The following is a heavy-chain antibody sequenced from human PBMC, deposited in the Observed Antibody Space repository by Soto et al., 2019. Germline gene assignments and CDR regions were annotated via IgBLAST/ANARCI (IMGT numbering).Heavy chain of an antibody. CDR1: GYTFTRYY. J-gene: IGHJ6*02. CDR3: AREESDSITIFVPARPYYYYGMDV. D-gene: IGHD3-3*01. V-gene: IGHV1-46*01. CDR2: INPSGGST. Sequence: GASVKVSCKASGYTFTRYYMHWVRQAPGQGLEWMGIINPSGGSTSYAQKFQGRVTMTRDTSTSTVYMELSSLRSEDTAVYYCAREESDSITIFVPARPYYYYGMDVWGQGTTVTVSS.